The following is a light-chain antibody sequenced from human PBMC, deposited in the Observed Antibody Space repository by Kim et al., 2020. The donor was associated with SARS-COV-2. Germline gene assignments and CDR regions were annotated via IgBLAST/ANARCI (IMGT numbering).Light chain of an antibody. CDR1: SSDVGGYIY. Sequence: GQSITISCPGTSSDVGGYIYVSWYQQHPGKAPKFMIYDVNKRPSGVSNRFSGSRSGNAASLTISGLQGEDEADYYCSSYTSSSTYVFGTGTKVTVL. J-gene: IGLJ1*01. CDR3: SSYTSSSTYV. CDR2: DVN. V-gene: IGLV2-14*03.